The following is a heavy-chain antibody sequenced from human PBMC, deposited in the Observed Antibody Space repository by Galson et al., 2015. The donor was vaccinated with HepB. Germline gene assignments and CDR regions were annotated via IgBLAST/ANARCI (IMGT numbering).Heavy chain of an antibody. J-gene: IGHJ3*02. Sequence: ETLSLTCNVSGGSIRSYYRSWIRQPPGKGLEWIGYFYYSGSPNYNPSLKSRVTISVDTSKNQFSLKLSSVTAADTAVYYCARFNYEEIFDIWGQGTLVTVSS. V-gene: IGHV4-59*01. CDR3: ARFNYEEIFDI. CDR2: FYYSGSP. CDR1: GGSIRSYY. D-gene: IGHD4-11*01.